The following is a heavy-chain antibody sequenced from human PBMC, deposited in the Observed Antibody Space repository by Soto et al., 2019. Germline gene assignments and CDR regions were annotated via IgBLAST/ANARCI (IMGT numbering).Heavy chain of an antibody. CDR2: INPDGRED. J-gene: IGHJ4*02. D-gene: IGHD2-15*01. V-gene: IGHV3-7*01. CDR3: VKGGGPFEGFES. CDR1: GFIFNNYW. Sequence: EVQLVESGGTLVQPGGSLTLSCTASGFIFNNYWMSWVRQAPGKGLEWVANINPDGREDFYVDSLKGRFTISRDNARNSLYLQMGRLGAEGTALYYCVKGGGPFEGFESLGQGTLVAVSS.